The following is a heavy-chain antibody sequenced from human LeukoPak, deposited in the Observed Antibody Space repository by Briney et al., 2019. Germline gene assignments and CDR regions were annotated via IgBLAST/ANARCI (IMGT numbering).Heavy chain of an antibody. D-gene: IGHD5-18*01. V-gene: IGHV3-21*01. Sequence: GGSLRLSCAASGFTFSSYDMNWVRQAPGKGLEWVSSISSSSSYIYYADSVKGRFTISRDNAKNSLYLQMNSLRAEDTAVYYCAREATYVDTAIIDYWGQGTLVTVSS. CDR1: GFTFSSYD. CDR3: AREATYVDTAIIDY. CDR2: ISSSSSYI. J-gene: IGHJ4*02.